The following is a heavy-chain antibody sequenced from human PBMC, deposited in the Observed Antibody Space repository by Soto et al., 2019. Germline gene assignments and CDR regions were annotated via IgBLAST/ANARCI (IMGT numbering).Heavy chain of an antibody. CDR1: GYSFTTYW. Sequence: PGEPLKISCEASGYSFTTYWISWVRQMTGKGLEWMGAIDPRDSYTKYSPSFQGHVTISVDKSISTAYLQWNSLKASDTAIYYCAREKSDLELFNWLDPWGQGTLVTVSS. D-gene: IGHD1-7*01. CDR2: IDPRDSYT. V-gene: IGHV5-10-1*01. J-gene: IGHJ5*02. CDR3: AREKSDLELFNWLDP.